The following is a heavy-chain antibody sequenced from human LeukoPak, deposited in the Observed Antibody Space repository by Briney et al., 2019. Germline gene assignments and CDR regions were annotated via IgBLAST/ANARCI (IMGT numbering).Heavy chain of an antibody. J-gene: IGHJ4*02. CDR3: ARGVGFPSYYFDY. D-gene: IGHD1-26*01. CDR1: GGSFSGYY. CDR2: INRSGST. V-gene: IGHV4-34*01. Sequence: SETLSLTCAVYGGSFSGYYWSWIRQPPGKGLEWVGEINRSGSTNYNPSLKSRVTISVDTSKNQFSLKLSSVTAADTAVYYCARGVGFPSYYFDYWGQGTLVTVSS.